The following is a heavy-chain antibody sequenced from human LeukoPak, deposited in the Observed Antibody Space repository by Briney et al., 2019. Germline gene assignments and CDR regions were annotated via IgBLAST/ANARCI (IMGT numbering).Heavy chain of an antibody. V-gene: IGHV3-30*18. CDR3: AKDWVFRGAFFDY. J-gene: IGHJ4*02. CDR1: GFSFSGYG. D-gene: IGHD3-10*01. Sequence: GGSLRLSCAASGFSFSGYGMHWVRQAPGKGLEWVAVISYDGSDKKYGDSVKGRFTITRDNSKNTLYLQMNSLRAEDTAVFYCAKDWVFRGAFFDYWGQGTLVTVSS. CDR2: ISYDGSDK.